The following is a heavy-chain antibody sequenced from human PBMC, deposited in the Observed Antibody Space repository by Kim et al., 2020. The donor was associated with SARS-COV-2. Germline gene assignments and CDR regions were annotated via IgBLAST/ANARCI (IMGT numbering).Heavy chain of an antibody. CDR1: GGTFSSYA. CDR3: ARGGYGSGHFDY. CDR2: IIPIFGTA. D-gene: IGHD3-10*01. J-gene: IGHJ4*02. Sequence: SVKVSCKASGGTFSSYAISWVRQAPGQGLEWMGGIIPIFGTANYAQKFQGRVTITADESTSTAYMELSSLRSEDTAVYYCARGGYGSGHFDYWGQGTLVTVSS. V-gene: IGHV1-69*13.